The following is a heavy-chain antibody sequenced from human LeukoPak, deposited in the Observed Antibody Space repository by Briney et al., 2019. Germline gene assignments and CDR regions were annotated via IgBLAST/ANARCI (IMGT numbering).Heavy chain of an antibody. CDR1: GYSISSGYY. CDR2: IYHSGST. J-gene: IGHJ6*02. D-gene: IGHD3-10*01. Sequence: SETLSLTCTVSGYSISSGYYRGWIRQPPGKGLEWIGSIYHSGSTYYNPSLKSRVTISVDTSKNQFSLKLSSVTAADTAVYYCARDFITMVRGVPYYYYGMDVWGQGTTVTVSS. V-gene: IGHV4-38-2*02. CDR3: ARDFITMVRGVPYYYYGMDV.